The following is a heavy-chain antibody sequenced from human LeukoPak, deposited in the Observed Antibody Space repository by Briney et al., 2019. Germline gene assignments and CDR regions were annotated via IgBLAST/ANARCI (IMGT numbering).Heavy chain of an antibody. D-gene: IGHD5-12*01. CDR3: ARGAVATIRGFGFDY. CDR1: GGSISSYY. V-gene: IGHV4-59*12. CDR2: IYYSGST. J-gene: IGHJ4*02. Sequence: SETLSLTCTVSGGSISSYYWSWIRQPPGKGLEWIGYIYYSGSTNYNPSLKSRVTISVDTSKNQFSLKLSSVTAADTAVYYCARGAVATIRGFGFDYWGQGTLVTVSS.